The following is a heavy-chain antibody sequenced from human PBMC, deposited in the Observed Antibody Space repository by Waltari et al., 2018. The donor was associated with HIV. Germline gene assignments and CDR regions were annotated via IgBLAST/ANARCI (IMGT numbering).Heavy chain of an antibody. CDR3: TVGKSSGYY. CDR1: GVSFSDVW. J-gene: IGHJ4*02. Sequence: EVQLVESGGGLVKPGGSLRLSCAASGVSFSDVWLNWVRQRPGQGVEWVSQSENKTEGWTTDYAAPVKGRFTISRDDSKNMLFLEMNSLNTDDTASYYCTVGKSSGYYWGQGTLVTVSS. V-gene: IGHV3-15*04. D-gene: IGHD3-22*01. CDR2: SENKTEGWTT.